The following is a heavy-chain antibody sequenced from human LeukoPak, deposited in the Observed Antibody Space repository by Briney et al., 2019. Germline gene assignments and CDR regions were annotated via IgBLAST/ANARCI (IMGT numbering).Heavy chain of an antibody. CDR2: IYYSGST. V-gene: IGHV4-61*05. D-gene: IGHD5-12*01. CDR1: GGSISSRTYN. J-gene: IGHJ4*02. CDR3: ARAPEYRGYPDY. Sequence: SETLSLTCSVSGGSISSRTYNWGWIRPPPGKGLEWIGGIYYSGSTNYNPSLKSRVTISVDTSKNQFSLKLSSVTAADTAGYYCARAPEYRGYPDYWGRGTLVTVSS.